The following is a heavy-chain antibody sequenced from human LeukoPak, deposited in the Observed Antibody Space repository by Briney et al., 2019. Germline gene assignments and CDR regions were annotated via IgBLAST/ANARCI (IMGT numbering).Heavy chain of an antibody. CDR1: GYTFTSYD. CDR2: MNPNSGNT. CDR3: ARGARYYDSSGYLLFDY. D-gene: IGHD3-22*01. J-gene: IGHJ4*02. Sequence: GASVKVSCKASGYTFTSYDINWVRQATGQGLEWMGWMNPNSGNTGYAQKFQGGVTMTRNTSISTAYMELSSLRSEDTAVYYCARGARYYDSSGYLLFDYWGQGTLVTVSS. V-gene: IGHV1-8*01.